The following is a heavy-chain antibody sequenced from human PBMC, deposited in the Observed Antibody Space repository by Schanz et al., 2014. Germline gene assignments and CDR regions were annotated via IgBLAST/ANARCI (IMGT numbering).Heavy chain of an antibody. Sequence: HVQLVESGGGVVQPGGSLRLSCAASGFTFSAFGMHWVRQAPGKGLDWVAFIAYDGSRKYYADSVRGRFTISRDDSKNTLYLQMNSLRPEDTAVYYCAKEDRTHSSDYVYWGQGTLVTVSS. CDR3: AKEDRTHSSDYVY. J-gene: IGHJ4*02. V-gene: IGHV3-30*02. CDR1: GFTFSAFG. D-gene: IGHD3-22*01. CDR2: IAYDGSRK.